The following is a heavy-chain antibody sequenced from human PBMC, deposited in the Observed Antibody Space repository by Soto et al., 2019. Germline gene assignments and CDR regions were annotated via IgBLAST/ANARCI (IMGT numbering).Heavy chain of an antibody. CDR1: GYTFTSYG. J-gene: IGHJ4*02. V-gene: IGHV1-18*01. CDR3: ARDHLSTVVTPEADY. D-gene: IGHD4-17*01. CDR2: ISAYNGNT. Sequence: ASVKVSCKASGYTFTSYGISWVRRAPGQGLEWMGWISAYNGNTNYAQKLQGRVTMTTDTSTSTAYMELRSLRSDDTAVYYCARDHLSTVVTPEADYWGQGTLVTVSS.